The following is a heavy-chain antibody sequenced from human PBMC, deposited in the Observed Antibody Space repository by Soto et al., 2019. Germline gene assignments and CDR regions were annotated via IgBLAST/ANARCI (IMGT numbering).Heavy chain of an antibody. Sequence: SETLSLTCTVSGGSIISGYWSWIRQPPGKGLEWIGYISYSGNTSYNPSLKSRVTMSVDTPKNQFSLRLSSVTTADTAVYYCAGLRGYAGSPIDYWGQGTLVTVSS. J-gene: IGHJ4*02. CDR1: GGSIISGY. CDR2: ISYSGNT. D-gene: IGHD2-15*01. V-gene: IGHV4-59*01. CDR3: AGLRGYAGSPIDY.